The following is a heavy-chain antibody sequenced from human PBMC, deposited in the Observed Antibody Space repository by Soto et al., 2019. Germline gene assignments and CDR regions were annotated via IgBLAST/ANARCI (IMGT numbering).Heavy chain of an antibody. J-gene: IGHJ4*02. V-gene: IGHV1-69*01. Sequence: VQLMQSGAEVKKPGSSVNVSCKASGGTFSSHSINWVRQAPGQGLEWMGGVISIFGTANYAHNFKGRVTITADPSTSTAYMELNSLRSDDTAVYYCAREVGYGDFSAAMLDWGQGTLVTVSS. D-gene: IGHD4-17*01. CDR2: VISIFGTA. CDR3: AREVGYGDFSAAMLD. CDR1: GGTFSSHS.